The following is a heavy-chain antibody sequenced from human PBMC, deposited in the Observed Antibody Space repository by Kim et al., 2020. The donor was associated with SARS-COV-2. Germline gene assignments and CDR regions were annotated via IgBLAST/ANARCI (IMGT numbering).Heavy chain of an antibody. CDR1: GFTFNTHV. D-gene: IGHD2-2*01. V-gene: IGHV3-23*01. J-gene: IGHJ5*02. CDR3: ATCSTWSTLMES. CDR2: VSGSDAT. Sequence: GGSLRLSCAASGFTFNTHVMSWVRQAPGKGLEWVSTVSGSDATHYADSVKGRFTISSDITKNTLFLQMNSLRGEDTAAYYCATCSTWSTLMESWGQGT.